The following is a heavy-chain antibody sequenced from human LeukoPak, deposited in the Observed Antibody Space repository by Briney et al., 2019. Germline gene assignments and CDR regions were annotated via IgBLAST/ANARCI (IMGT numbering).Heavy chain of an antibody. V-gene: IGHV3-30*03. CDR3: ARTREQWQVLDY. CDR2: ISHEGSNK. Sequence: GGALRLSCAASGFSFGSYGIHWVRQAPGKGLEWVAVISHEGSNKYHADSVRGRFTISRDNSKNMVYLQMNSLRDEDTAVYYCARTREQWQVLDYWGQGTLVTVSS. CDR1: GFSFGSYG. J-gene: IGHJ4*02. D-gene: IGHD6-19*01.